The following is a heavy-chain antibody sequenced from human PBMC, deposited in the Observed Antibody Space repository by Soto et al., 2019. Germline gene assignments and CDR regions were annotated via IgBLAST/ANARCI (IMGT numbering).Heavy chain of an antibody. CDR2: IYSGGST. CDR1: GFTVSSNY. J-gene: IGHJ6*03. CDR3: ASRTCSGGSCYSPWHYYYYMDV. Sequence: PGGSLRLSCAASGFTVSSNYMSWVRQAPGKGLEWVSVIYSGGSTYYADSVKGRFTISRDNSKNTLYLQMNSLRAEDTAVYYCASRTCSGGSCYSPWHYYYYMDVWGKGTTVTVSS. V-gene: IGHV3-66*01. D-gene: IGHD2-15*01.